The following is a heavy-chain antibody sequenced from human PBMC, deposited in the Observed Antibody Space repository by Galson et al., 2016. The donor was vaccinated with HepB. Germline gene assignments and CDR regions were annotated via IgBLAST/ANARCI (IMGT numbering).Heavy chain of an antibody. CDR1: AFTFSTYG. D-gene: IGHD6-19*01. Sequence: SLRLSCAASAFTFSTYGMHWVRQAPGKGLEWVASIKEDASKAFYADSVKGRFTISRDNVEDSLSLQMNSLRSEDTAVYYCARYGDEAGWNFHQWGQGTLVTVSS. J-gene: IGHJ1*01. V-gene: IGHV3-7*03. CDR2: IKEDASKA. CDR3: ARYGDEAGWNFHQ.